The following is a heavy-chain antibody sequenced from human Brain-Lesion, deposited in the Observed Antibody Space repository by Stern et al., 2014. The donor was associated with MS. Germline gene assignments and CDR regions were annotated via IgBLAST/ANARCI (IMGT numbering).Heavy chain of an antibody. Sequence: QVQLVQSGSGLVKPSETLSLTCTVSGGSISRSTYYWGWIRQPPGEGLEWIGSMYSSGSTFYNPSVKSRVTISVDTSKNQFSLKLTSVTAADTAVYYCARLTGVVDYWGQGTLVTVSS. CDR1: GGSISRSTYY. CDR2: MYSSGST. V-gene: IGHV4-39*01. J-gene: IGHJ4*02. CDR3: ARLTGVVDY. D-gene: IGHD7-27*01.